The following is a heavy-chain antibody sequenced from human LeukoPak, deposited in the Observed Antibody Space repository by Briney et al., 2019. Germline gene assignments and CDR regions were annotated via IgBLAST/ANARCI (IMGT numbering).Heavy chain of an antibody. Sequence: GRSLRLSCAASGFTFSSYGMHWVRQAPGKGLEWAAVIWHDGSNKYYADSVKGRFTISRDNSKNTLYLQMNSLRAEDTAVYYCARDYGLAVAGREYTWFDPWGQGTRVTVSS. D-gene: IGHD6-19*01. CDR2: IWHDGSNK. CDR3: ARDYGLAVAGREYTWFDP. CDR1: GFTFSSYG. J-gene: IGHJ5*02. V-gene: IGHV3-33*01.